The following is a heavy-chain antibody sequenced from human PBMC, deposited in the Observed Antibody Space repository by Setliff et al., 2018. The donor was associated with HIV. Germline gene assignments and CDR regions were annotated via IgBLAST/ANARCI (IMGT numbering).Heavy chain of an antibody. CDR3: ARSALWFGEADWYFDL. D-gene: IGHD3-10*01. J-gene: IGHJ2*01. CDR1: GYSISSSYW. CDR2: IYKGGST. V-gene: IGHV4-28*01. Sequence: PSETLSLTCVVSGYSISSSYWWGWIRQPPGKGLEWNGWIGYIYKGGSTYYNPSLKSRVTMSEDTSKNQFSLKLRSVTAVDTAVYYCARSALWFGEADWYFDLWGRGTLVTSPQ.